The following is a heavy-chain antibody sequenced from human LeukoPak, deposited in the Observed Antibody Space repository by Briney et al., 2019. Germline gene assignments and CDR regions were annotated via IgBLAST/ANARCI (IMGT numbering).Heavy chain of an antibody. J-gene: IGHJ4*02. CDR1: GFTFSNAW. D-gene: IGHD3-9*01. CDR2: IKSKTDGGTT. Sequence: GGSLRLSCAASGFTFSNAWMSWVRQAPGKGLEWVGRIKSKTDGGTTDYAAPVKGRFTISRDDSKNTLYLQMNSLKTEDTAVYYCTTDLSYDILTGYRKIDYWGQGTLVTVSS. V-gene: IGHV3-15*01. CDR3: TTDLSYDILTGYRKIDY.